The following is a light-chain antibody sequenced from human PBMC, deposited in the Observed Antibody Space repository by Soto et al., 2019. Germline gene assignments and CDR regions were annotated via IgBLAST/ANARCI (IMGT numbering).Light chain of an antibody. Sequence: DIQMTQSPSTVSASVGDRVTITCRASQNINYWLAWFQQKPGKAPNLLIYKASTLASGVPSRFSGSGSGTEFTLTISGLQPDDFATYYCQQYNNRWTFGQGTKVDIK. CDR1: QNINYW. J-gene: IGKJ1*01. CDR2: KAS. CDR3: QQYNNRWT. V-gene: IGKV1-5*03.